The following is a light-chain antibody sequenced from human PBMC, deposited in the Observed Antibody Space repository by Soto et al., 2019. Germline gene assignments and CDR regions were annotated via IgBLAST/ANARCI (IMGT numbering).Light chain of an antibody. Sequence: EFVLTQSPGTLSLSPGERATLSCRASQTVRNNYLAWYQQKPGQAPKLLIHDASSRATGIPDRFGGGGSGTDFILTISRLEPEDFAVYYCQQFSSYALTFVGGTKVEIK. CDR1: QTVRNNY. J-gene: IGKJ4*01. CDR3: QQFSSYALT. CDR2: DAS. V-gene: IGKV3-20*01.